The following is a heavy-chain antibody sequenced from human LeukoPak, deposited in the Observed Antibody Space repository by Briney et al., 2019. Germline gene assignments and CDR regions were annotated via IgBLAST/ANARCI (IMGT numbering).Heavy chain of an antibody. CDR1: GYSFTSYW. CDR2: IYPGDSDT. J-gene: IGHJ6*02. D-gene: IGHD3-10*01. CDR3: ARSMVRGEYYYGMDV. Sequence: GESLKISCKGSGYSFTSYWIGWVRQMPGKGLEWMGIIYPGDSDTRYSPSFQGQVTISADKSISTAYLQWSSLKASDTAMYYCARSMVRGEYYYGMDVWGQGTTVTVSS. V-gene: IGHV5-51*01.